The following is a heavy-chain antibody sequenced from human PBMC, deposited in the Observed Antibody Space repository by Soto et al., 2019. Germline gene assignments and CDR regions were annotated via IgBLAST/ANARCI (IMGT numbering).Heavy chain of an antibody. Sequence: QVQLQQWGAGLLKPSETLSLTCAVYGGSFSGYYWSWIRQPPGKGLEWIGEINHSGSTNYNPSLKSRVTISVDTSKNQFSLKMSSVTAADTAVYYCARAGSGIVNPWGQGTLVTVSS. J-gene: IGHJ5*02. V-gene: IGHV4-34*01. CDR3: ARAGSGIVNP. D-gene: IGHD3-10*01. CDR1: GGSFSGYY. CDR2: INHSGST.